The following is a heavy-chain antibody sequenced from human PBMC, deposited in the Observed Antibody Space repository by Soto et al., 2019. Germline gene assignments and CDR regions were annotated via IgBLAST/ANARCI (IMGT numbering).Heavy chain of an antibody. Sequence: QVQLVESGGGVVQPGRSLRLSCAASGFTFSSYGMHWVRQAPGKGLEWVAVISYDGSNKYYADSVKGRFTISRDNSKNTLYLQMNSLRAEDTAVYYCAIAGGSYYDYIWGSYRPFDYWGQGTLVTVSS. CDR2: ISYDGSNK. J-gene: IGHJ4*02. CDR1: GFTFSSYG. V-gene: IGHV3-30*03. CDR3: AIAGGSYYDYIWGSYRPFDY. D-gene: IGHD3-16*02.